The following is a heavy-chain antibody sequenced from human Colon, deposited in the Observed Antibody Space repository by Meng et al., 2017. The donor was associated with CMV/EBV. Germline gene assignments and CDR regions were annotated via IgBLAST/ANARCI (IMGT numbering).Heavy chain of an antibody. D-gene: IGHD3-3*01. Sequence: SETLSLTCGVSGGSFSGYYWSWIRQSPGKGLEWIGEVHHSGSINYDASLKSRVTISVDRSKNQMSMTLRSVTAADTAVYYCARGPYWSDDYPRRYYFDYWGQGTLVTVSS. CDR2: VHHSGSI. J-gene: IGHJ4*02. CDR1: GGSFSGYY. V-gene: IGHV4-34*01. CDR3: ARGPYWSDDYPRRYYFDY.